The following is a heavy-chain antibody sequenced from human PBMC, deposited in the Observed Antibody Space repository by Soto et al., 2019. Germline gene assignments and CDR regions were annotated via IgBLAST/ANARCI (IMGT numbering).Heavy chain of an antibody. Sequence: ASVKVSCKTSGDTFSSYAIGWARQAPGQGLEWMGGIVPIYATANYAQKFQGRVTITADESTNTAYMELSSLKSEDTAVYYCVKTPPRTTATAYYFDYWGQGTQVTVSS. CDR2: IVPIYATA. CDR3: VKTPPRTTATAYYFDY. V-gene: IGHV1-69*13. D-gene: IGHD4-17*01. CDR1: GDTFSSYA. J-gene: IGHJ4*02.